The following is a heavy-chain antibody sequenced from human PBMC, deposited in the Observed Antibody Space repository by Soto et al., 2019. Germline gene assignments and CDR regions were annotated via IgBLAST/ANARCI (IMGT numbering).Heavy chain of an antibody. D-gene: IGHD2-21*02. J-gene: IGHJ4*02. CDR1: GFSFSSLA. CDR3: AKDQTDVTLFDY. Sequence: GGSRRLSCAASGFSFSSLAMSWVRQAPGKGLEWVSSISGRGVDTLYADSVKGRFTISRDNSRNTLYLQVNSLRAEDMAVYHCAKDQTDVTLFDYWGQGTLVNVSS. CDR2: ISGRGVDT. V-gene: IGHV3-23*01.